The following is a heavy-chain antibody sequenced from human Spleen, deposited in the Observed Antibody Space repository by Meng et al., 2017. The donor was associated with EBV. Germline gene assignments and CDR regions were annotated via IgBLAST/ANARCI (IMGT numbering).Heavy chain of an antibody. CDR1: GDSVSSNTAA. CDR3: ARDPEGGSTLYDS. Sequence: QVQLLQSGPGLGNPSQTLSLTGAISGDSVSSNTAAWNWIMQSPAIGLEWLVRTYYRSKWYNDYAVSVKSRITVNPDTSKNQFSLQLNSVTPEDTAVYYCARDPEGGSTLYDSWGQGTLVTVSS. CDR2: TYYRSKWYN. D-gene: IGHD1-26*01. J-gene: IGHJ4*02. V-gene: IGHV6-1*01.